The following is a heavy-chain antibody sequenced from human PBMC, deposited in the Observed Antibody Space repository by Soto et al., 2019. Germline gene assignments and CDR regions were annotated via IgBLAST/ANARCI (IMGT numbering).Heavy chain of an antibody. Sequence: SETLFLTCTVSGGSIRSVGYYWSWIRQHPGKGLEWIGYISYSGTTYYNPSLESRVTISADTSKNQFSLKLTSVTAADTAVYYCARRVPIAGLFDYWGQGTLVTVSS. V-gene: IGHV4-31*03. CDR3: ARRVPIAGLFDY. CDR1: GGSIRSVGYY. D-gene: IGHD6-13*01. CDR2: ISYSGTT. J-gene: IGHJ4*02.